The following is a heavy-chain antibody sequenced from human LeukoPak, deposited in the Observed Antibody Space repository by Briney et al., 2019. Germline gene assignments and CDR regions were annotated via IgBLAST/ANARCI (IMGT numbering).Heavy chain of an antibody. V-gene: IGHV1-2*02. CDR1: GYSFTDKY. D-gene: IGHD2-21*02. CDR2: LNSESGGA. CDR3: ARGGPTPRNVVVAAREYLQH. J-gene: IGHJ1*01. Sequence: ASVKVSCKASGYSFTDKYMHWVRQAPGQGPEWMGWLNSESGGAKYAQRFQARVTTTRDTSISAAYMELTRLRSDDTAMYYCARGGPTPRNVVVAAREYLQHWGQGSLVTVSS.